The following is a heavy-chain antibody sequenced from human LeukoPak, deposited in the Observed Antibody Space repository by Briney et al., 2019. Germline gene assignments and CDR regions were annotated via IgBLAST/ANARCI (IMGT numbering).Heavy chain of an antibody. D-gene: IGHD6-13*01. CDR2: INHSGST. CDR3: ARGRGARSSRWYNWFDP. J-gene: IGHJ5*02. CDR1: GGSFRAYY. Sequence: ETLSLTCAVYGGSFRAYYWSWIRQPPGKGLEWIGEINHSGSTNYNPSLKSRVTISIDTSKNQFSLEMSSVPAADTAVYYCARGRGARSSRWYNWFDPWGQGTLVTVSS. V-gene: IGHV4-34*01.